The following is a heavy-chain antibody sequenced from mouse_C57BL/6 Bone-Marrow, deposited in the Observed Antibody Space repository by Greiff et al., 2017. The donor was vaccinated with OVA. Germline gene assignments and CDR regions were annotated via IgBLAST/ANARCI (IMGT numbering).Heavy chain of an antibody. CDR2: ISGGGGNT. CDR3: ARHKTTVVASYYAMDY. Sequence: EVQVVESGGGLVKPGGSLKLSCAASGFTFSSYTMSWVRQTPEKRLEWVATISGGGGNTYYPDSVKGRFPISRDNAKNTLYLQMSSLRSEDTALYYCARHKTTVVASYYAMDYWGQGTSVTVSS. J-gene: IGHJ4*01. CDR1: GFTFSSYT. V-gene: IGHV5-9*01. D-gene: IGHD1-1*01.